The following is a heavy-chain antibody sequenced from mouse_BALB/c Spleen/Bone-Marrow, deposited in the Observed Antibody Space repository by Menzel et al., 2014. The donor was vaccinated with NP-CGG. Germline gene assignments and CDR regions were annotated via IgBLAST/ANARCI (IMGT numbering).Heavy chain of an antibody. CDR1: GYSFTGYY. J-gene: IGHJ3*01. CDR3: VLLRAWFAY. V-gene: IGHV1-26*01. Sequence: VLLQQSDPDLVKPGASVKISCKASGYSFTGYYMHWVKQSHGKSLVWTGRVNPNNGGTSYNQKFKGKAILTVEKSSSTAYMELRSLTSEDSSVYYCVLLRAWFAYWGQGTLVTVSA. CDR2: VNPNNGGT. D-gene: IGHD1-1*01.